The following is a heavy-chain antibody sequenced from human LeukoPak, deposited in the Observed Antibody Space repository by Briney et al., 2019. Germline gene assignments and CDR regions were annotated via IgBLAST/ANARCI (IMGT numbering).Heavy chain of an antibody. J-gene: IGHJ4*02. V-gene: IGHV3-23*01. Sequence: GGSLRLSCAASGFTLSSYAMSWVRQTLGKGLEWVSTISDNAYYADSVKGRFTISRDNTKNTLYLQMNSLRAEDTAIYYCAKSSYYDSSGYYREYYFDYWGQGTLVTVSS. CDR3: AKSSYYDSSGYYREYYFDY. CDR2: ISDNA. D-gene: IGHD3-22*01. CDR1: GFTLSSYA.